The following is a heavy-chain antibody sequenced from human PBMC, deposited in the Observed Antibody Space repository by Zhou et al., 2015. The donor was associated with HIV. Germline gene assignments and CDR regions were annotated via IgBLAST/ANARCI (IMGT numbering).Heavy chain of an antibody. CDR3: ATTITIFGVVIPTMDV. J-gene: IGHJ6*02. Sequence: QVQLVQSGAEVKKPGASVKVSCKASGYTFTSYYMHWVRQAPGQGLEWMGIINPSGGSTSYAQKFQGRVTMTRDTSTSTVYMELSSLRSEDTAVYYCATTITIFGVVIPTMDVWGQGTTVTVSS. D-gene: IGHD3-3*01. CDR2: INPSGGST. V-gene: IGHV1-46*01. CDR1: GYTFTSYY.